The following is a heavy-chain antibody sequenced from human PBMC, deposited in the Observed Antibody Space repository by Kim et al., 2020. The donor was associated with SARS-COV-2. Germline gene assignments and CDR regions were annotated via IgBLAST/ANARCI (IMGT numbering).Heavy chain of an antibody. CDR1: GFTLNTYG. CDR3: ARDGGASLDY. CDR2: IWNNGYKK. V-gene: IGHV3-33*08. D-gene: IGHD3-16*01. Sequence: GGSLRLSCAASGFTLNTYGIHWVRQAPGKGLEWVAVIWNNGYKKDYGDSVEGRFTLSRDTSRNTVYLQINSLRAEDTAVYYCARDGGASLDYWGQGTLVTVSS. J-gene: IGHJ4*02.